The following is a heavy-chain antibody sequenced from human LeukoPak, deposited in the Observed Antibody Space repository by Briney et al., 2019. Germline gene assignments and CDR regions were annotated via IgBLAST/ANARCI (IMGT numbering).Heavy chain of an antibody. CDR1: GYNFTNYW. CDR2: IYPGGSDT. J-gene: IGHJ4*02. CDR3: ARRVHRGGSYSSHSDY. Sequence: GESLKISFQGSGYNFTNYWIAWVRQMPGKGLEWMGIIYPGGSDTRYRPSFQGQVSISADKSISTAYLQWSSLKASDTAMYYCARRVHRGGSYSSHSDYWGQGTLVTVSS. V-gene: IGHV5-51*01. D-gene: IGHD1-26*01.